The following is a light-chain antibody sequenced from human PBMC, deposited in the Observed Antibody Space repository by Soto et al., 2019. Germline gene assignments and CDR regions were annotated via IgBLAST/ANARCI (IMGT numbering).Light chain of an antibody. Sequence: QSALTQPASVSGSPGQSITISCTGTSSDVGGYNSVSWYQQHPGKAPKVMIYDVSNRPSGVSNRFSCSKSGNTASLTISVLQAEDEADYYCSSYTSISSWAFGGGTKLTVL. CDR3: SSYTSISSWA. V-gene: IGLV2-14*01. CDR1: SSDVGGYNS. J-gene: IGLJ2*01. CDR2: DVS.